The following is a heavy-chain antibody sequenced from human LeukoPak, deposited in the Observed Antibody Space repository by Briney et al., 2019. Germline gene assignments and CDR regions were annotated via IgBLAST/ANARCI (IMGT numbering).Heavy chain of an antibody. CDR2: ISGNNDNP. J-gene: IGHJ4*02. CDR1: GYTFSNFG. D-gene: IGHD2-2*01. Sequence: ASVKVSCKASGYTFSNFGISWVRQAPGQGLEWMGWISGNNDNPNYGQNFQGRFTVTSDSSTSTAYMELRNLGSDDTAVYYCARDGISTDDYWGQGTLVTVSS. V-gene: IGHV1-18*01. CDR3: ARDGISTDDY.